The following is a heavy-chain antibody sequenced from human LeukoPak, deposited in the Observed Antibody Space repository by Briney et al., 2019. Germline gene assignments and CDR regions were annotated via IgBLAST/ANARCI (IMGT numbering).Heavy chain of an antibody. J-gene: IGHJ5*02. V-gene: IGHV1-2*02. D-gene: IGHD3-22*01. CDR3: ARDRGGYYDSSGYYYGYNWFDP. Sequence: ASVKVSCKASGYTFTGYYMHWVRQAPGQGLEWMGWINPNSGGTNYAQKFQGRVTMTRDTSISTACMELSRLRSDDTAVYYCARDRGGYYDSSGYYYGYNWFDPWGQGTLVTVSS. CDR1: GYTFTGYY. CDR2: INPNSGGT.